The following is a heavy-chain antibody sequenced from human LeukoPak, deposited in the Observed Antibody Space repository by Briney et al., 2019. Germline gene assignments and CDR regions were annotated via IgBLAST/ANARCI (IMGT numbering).Heavy chain of an antibody. J-gene: IGHJ5*02. V-gene: IGHV3-53*01. Sequence: GGSLRLSCAASGFTVSSSYMSWVRQAPGKGLEWVSVVYSGVSGVSTYYADSVKGRFTISRDNSKNTLYLQMNSLRAEDTAVYYCARDPRYGSGQTWFDPWGQGTLVTVSS. CDR3: ARDPRYGSGQTWFDP. CDR2: VYSGVSGVST. CDR1: GFTVSSSY. D-gene: IGHD3-10*01.